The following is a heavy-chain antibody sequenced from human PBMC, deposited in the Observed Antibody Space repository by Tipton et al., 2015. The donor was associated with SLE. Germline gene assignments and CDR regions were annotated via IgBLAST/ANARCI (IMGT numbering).Heavy chain of an antibody. CDR3: ARVVKGITIFDAFDI. Sequence: SLRLSCAASGFTFSSYAMHWVRQAPGKGLEWVAVISYDGSNKYYADSVKGRFTISRDNSKNTLYLQMNSLRAEDTAVYYCARVVKGITIFDAFDIWGQGTMFTVSS. V-gene: IGHV3-30*04. CDR1: GFTFSSYA. D-gene: IGHD3-9*01. CDR2: ISYDGSNK. J-gene: IGHJ3*02.